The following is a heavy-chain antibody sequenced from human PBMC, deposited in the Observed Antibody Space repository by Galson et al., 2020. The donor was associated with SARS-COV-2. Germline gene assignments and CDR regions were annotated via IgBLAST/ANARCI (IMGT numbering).Heavy chain of an antibody. CDR3: ARDYVAGAGAFDY. CDR2: IYHSGST. D-gene: IGHD3-10*02. V-gene: IGHV4-38-2*02. Sequence: ASETLSLTCTVSGYSISSGYYWGWIRQPPGKGLAWIGSIYHSGSTYYNPSLKSRVTISVDTSKNKFSLKLSSVTAADTAVYYCARDYVAGAGAFDYWGQGTLVTVSS. CDR1: GYSISSGYY. J-gene: IGHJ4*02.